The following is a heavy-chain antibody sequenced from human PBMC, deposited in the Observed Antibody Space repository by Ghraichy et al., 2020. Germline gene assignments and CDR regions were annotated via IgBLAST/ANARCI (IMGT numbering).Heavy chain of an antibody. D-gene: IGHD3-10*01. Sequence: GGSLRLSCAASGFTFSSYAMSWVRQAPGKGLEWVSAISGSGGSTYYADSVKGRFTISRDNSKNTLYLQMNSLRAEDTAVYYCAKDFIPSPMVQGVILYFDYWGQGTLVTVSS. J-gene: IGHJ4*02. CDR2: ISGSGGST. V-gene: IGHV3-23*01. CDR1: GFTFSSYA. CDR3: AKDFIPSPMVQGVILYFDY.